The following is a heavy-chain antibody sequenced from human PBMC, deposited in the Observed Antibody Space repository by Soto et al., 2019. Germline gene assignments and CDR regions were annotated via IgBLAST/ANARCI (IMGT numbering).Heavy chain of an antibody. CDR3: AQLWFGELWHGMDV. Sequence: QLVQSGAEVKKPGSSVKVSCKASGGDFNSYTISWVRQAPGQGPEWMGTIIPILDVAKNAQKFQGRVTISADKSASTVYMELGSLRSDDTAVYYCAQLWFGELWHGMDVWGQGTTVTVSS. J-gene: IGHJ6*02. V-gene: IGHV1-69*02. CDR1: GGDFNSYT. D-gene: IGHD3-10*01. CDR2: IIPILDVA.